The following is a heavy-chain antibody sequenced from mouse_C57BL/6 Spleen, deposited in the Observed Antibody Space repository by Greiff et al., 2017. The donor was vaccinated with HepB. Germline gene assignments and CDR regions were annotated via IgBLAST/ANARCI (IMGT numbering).Heavy chain of an antibody. Sequence: VQLQESGAELARPGASVKMSCKASGYTFTSYTMHWVKQRPGQGLEWIGYINPSSGYTKYNQKFKDKATLTADKSSSTAYMQLSSLTSEDSAVYDCARSEGIGFLYFDYWGQGTTLTVSS. CDR3: ARSEGIGFLYFDY. V-gene: IGHV1-4*01. CDR2: INPSSGYT. CDR1: GYTFTSYT. J-gene: IGHJ2*01. D-gene: IGHD2-14*01.